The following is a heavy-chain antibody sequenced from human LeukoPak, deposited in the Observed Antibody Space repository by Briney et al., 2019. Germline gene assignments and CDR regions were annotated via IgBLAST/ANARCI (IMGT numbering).Heavy chain of an antibody. D-gene: IGHD2/OR15-2a*01. CDR3: ARALGAGFSWASFGY. J-gene: IGHJ4*02. V-gene: IGHV3-23*01. Sequence: PGGSPRLSWAVSASTVSTSGTGSGRQPPGNWLEWVVAMSGNGDKTYYADSVKGRFTVSRDNSKNRLFLQMNSLRAEYTAVYYCARALGAGFSWASFGYWGQGTLVTVSS. CDR1: ASTVSTSG. CDR2: MSGNGDKT.